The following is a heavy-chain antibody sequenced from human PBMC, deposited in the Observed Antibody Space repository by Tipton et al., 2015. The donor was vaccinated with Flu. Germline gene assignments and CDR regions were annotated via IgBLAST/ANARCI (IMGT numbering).Heavy chain of an antibody. D-gene: IGHD3-10*01. CDR1: GFTFSDYA. CDR3: ARVGVRGSVSYYNGAYYYCYGLDV. CDR2: ISNVGSNK. J-gene: IGHJ6*02. V-gene: IGHV3-30-3*01. Sequence: SLRLSCAASGFTFSDYAFHWVRQAPGKGLEWVAVISNVGSNKFFADSVKGRFTISRDNSRDTLFLQMNSLRTEDTAVYYCARVGVRGSVSYYNGAYYYCYGLDVWGQGTTVTVSS.